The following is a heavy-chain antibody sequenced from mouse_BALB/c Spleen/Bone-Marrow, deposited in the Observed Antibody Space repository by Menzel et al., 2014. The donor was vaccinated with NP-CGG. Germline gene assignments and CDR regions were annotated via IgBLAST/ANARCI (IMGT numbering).Heavy chain of an antibody. V-gene: IGHV1S137*01. Sequence: VQLVESGAKLVRPGVSVKISCKGSGYTFTDHTMHWVKRSHAKSLEWIGLISGYYGDAIYNQKFKGKATMTVDKSSSTAYMELARLTSEDSAIYYCARSGKVRNAMDYWGQGTSVTASS. J-gene: IGHJ4*01. D-gene: IGHD2-14*01. CDR2: ISGYYGDA. CDR1: GYTFTDHT. CDR3: ARSGKVRNAMDY.